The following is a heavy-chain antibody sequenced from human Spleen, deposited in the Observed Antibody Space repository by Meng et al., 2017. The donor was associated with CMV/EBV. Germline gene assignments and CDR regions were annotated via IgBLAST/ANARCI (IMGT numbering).Heavy chain of an antibody. CDR1: GFTFSDYR. J-gene: IGHJ6*02. V-gene: IGHV3-21*01. CDR3: AREPRLASGGMDV. Sequence: ASGFTFSDYRMNWVRQAPGKGLEWVSCISTSSDYMYYADSVKGRFTISRDNAEKSLFLQMNSLTAEDTAVYYCAREPRLASGGMDVWGQGTTVTVSS. D-gene: IGHD3-3*02. CDR2: ISTSSDYM.